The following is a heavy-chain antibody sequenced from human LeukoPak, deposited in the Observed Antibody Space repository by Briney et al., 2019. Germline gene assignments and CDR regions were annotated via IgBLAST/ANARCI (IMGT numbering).Heavy chain of an antibody. Sequence: PSETLSLTCAVYGESFDGFYWNWIRQPPGKGLEWIGEINYSGMTNYNPALMTRVAISADSSKRQFSLDLTSVTAADTAVYYCAIRLATSRLATATTCFDPWGQGTLVSVSS. J-gene: IGHJ5*02. CDR3: AIRLATSRLATATTCFDP. V-gene: IGHV4-34*01. D-gene: IGHD2-2*01. CDR2: INYSGMT. CDR1: GESFDGFY.